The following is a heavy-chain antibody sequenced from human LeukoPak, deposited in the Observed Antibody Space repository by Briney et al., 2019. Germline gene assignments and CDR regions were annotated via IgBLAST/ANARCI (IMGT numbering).Heavy chain of an antibody. Sequence: SETLSLTCTVSGGSISSSSYYWGWIRQPPGKGLEWIGSIYYSGSTYYHPSLKSQVTISLDTSKNQFSLKLSSVTAADTAVYYCARGSSSGWYGGWFDPWGQGTLVTVSP. V-gene: IGHV4-39*01. CDR3: ARGSSSGWYGGWFDP. CDR2: IYYSGST. CDR1: GGSISSSSYY. D-gene: IGHD6-19*01. J-gene: IGHJ5*02.